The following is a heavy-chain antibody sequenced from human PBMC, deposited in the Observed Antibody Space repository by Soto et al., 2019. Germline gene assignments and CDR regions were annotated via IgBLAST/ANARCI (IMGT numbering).Heavy chain of an antibody. V-gene: IGHV3-33*01. CDR1: GFTFSSYG. J-gene: IGHJ4*02. CDR3: ARYYVSRGYPIYDFDS. D-gene: IGHD3-22*01. CDR2: IRYDGSNK. Sequence: QVQLVESGGGVVQPGRSLRLSCAASGFTFSSYGMHWVRQAPGKGLEWVAVIRYDGSNKYYADSVKGRFTISRDNSKNSLYLQMNSLRAEGTAVYYCARYYVSRGYPIYDFDSWGQVSLVSFAS.